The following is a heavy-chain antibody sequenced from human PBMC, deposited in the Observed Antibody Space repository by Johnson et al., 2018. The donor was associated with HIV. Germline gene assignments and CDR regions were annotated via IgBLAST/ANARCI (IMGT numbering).Heavy chain of an antibody. V-gene: IGHV3-66*02. J-gene: IGHJ3*02. CDR2: IYRCGST. CDR3: ARESSAGEYSYGII. D-gene: IGHD5-18*01. Sequence: VQLVESGGGLVQPGGSLRLSCAASGFTVSSNFMTWVRQAPGKGLEWVSVIYRCGSTYYADSVKGRFTISRDNSKNTLYLQMNSLKAEDTAVYYCARESSAGEYSYGIIWGQGTMVTVSS. CDR1: GFTVSSNF.